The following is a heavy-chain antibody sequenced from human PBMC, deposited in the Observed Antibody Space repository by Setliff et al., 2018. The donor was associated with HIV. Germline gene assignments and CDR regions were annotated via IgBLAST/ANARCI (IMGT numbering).Heavy chain of an antibody. Sequence: ASVKVSCKASGYTFTSYYMHWVRQAPGQGLEWMGIINPLGGNTNYYAQKFQGRVTMTRNTSISTAYMELSSLRSDDTAVYYCVSRSRHMVRGYYFDYWGQGALVTVSS. CDR3: VSRSRHMVRGYYFDY. J-gene: IGHJ4*02. D-gene: IGHD3-10*01. V-gene: IGHV1-46*01. CDR1: GYTFTSYY. CDR2: INPLGGNT.